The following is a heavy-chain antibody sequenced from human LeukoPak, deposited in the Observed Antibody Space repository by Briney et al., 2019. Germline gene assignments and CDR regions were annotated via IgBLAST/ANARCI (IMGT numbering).Heavy chain of an antibody. CDR3: ATGGSGWFNYYYGMDV. D-gene: IGHD6-19*01. V-gene: IGHV1-24*01. CDR1: GYTLTELS. Sequence: SVKVSCKVSGYTLTELSMHWVRQAPGKGLEWMGGFDPEDGETIYAQKFQGRVTMTEDTSTDTAYMELSSLRSEDTAVYYCATGGSGWFNYYYGMDVWGQGTTVTVSS. CDR2: FDPEDGET. J-gene: IGHJ6*02.